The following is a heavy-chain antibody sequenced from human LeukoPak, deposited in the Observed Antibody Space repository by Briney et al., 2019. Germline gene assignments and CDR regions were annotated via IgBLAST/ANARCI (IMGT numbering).Heavy chain of an antibody. CDR1: GFTFSSYW. V-gene: IGHV3-74*01. J-gene: IGHJ4*02. D-gene: IGHD1-26*01. Sequence: GGSLRLSCAASGFTFSSYWMHWVRQAPGKGLVWVSRINSDGSSIIYADSVKGRFTISGDNAKNTLYLQMNSLRAEDTAVYYCARGGGSPDYWGQGTLVTVSS. CDR3: ARGGGSPDY. CDR2: INSDGSSI.